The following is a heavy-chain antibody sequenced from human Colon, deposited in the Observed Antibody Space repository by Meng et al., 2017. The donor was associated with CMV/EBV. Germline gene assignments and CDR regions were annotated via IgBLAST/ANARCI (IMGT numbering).Heavy chain of an antibody. V-gene: IGHV3-66*02. J-gene: IGHJ4*02. D-gene: IGHD2-21*01. CDR2: IYSGGST. Sequence: LSCAASGFTISSSYMAWIRQATGKGLEWVELIYSGGSTYYADYVKGRLTISRDDSTSTLFLQMNSLQVEETALYYCARGPMIAEGVWGLGTLVTVSS. CDR1: GFTISSSY. CDR3: ARGPMIAEGV.